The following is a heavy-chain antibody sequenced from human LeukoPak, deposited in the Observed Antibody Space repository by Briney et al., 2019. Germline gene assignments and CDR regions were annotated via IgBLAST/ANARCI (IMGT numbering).Heavy chain of an antibody. CDR2: ISGSGGST. J-gene: IGHJ4*02. V-gene: IGHV3-23*01. CDR3: AKWLGVATTYFDY. CDR1: GFTFSSYA. Sequence: GGSLRLSCAASGFTFSSYAMSWVRQAPGKGLEWVSTISGSGGSTYYADSVKGRFTISRDNSKNTLYLQMDTLRAEDTAEYYCAKWLGVATTYFDYWGQGVLVTVSS. D-gene: IGHD5-24*01.